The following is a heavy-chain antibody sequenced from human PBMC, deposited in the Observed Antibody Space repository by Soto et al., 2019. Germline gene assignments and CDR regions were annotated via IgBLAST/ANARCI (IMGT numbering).Heavy chain of an antibody. CDR3: AGHSHKDY. CDR1: GFTVGNNY. Sequence: GGSVRLSCAASGFTVGNNYMSWVRQAPGKGLEWVSLIYSTGSPFYADSVKDRFIISRDSSKNTLYLQMNSLRVEDTAVYYCAGHSHKDYWGQGALVTVSS. J-gene: IGHJ4*02. V-gene: IGHV3-66*04. CDR2: IYSTGSP.